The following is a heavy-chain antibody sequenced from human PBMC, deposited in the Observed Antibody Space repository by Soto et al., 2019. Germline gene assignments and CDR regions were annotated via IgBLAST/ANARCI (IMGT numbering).Heavy chain of an antibody. Sequence: GGSLRLSCAASGFTFSSYSMNWVRQAPGKGLEWVSYISSSSSTIYYADSVKGRFTISRDNAKNSLYLQMNSLRAEDTAVYYCARDLLHYYGSGSPTRGYWGQGTRVTVSS. J-gene: IGHJ4*02. CDR2: ISSSSSTI. V-gene: IGHV3-48*01. CDR3: ARDLLHYYGSGSPTRGY. CDR1: GFTFSSYS. D-gene: IGHD3-10*01.